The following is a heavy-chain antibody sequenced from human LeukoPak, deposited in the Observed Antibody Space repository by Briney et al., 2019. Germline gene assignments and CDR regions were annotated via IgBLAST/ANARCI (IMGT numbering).Heavy chain of an antibody. J-gene: IGHJ4*02. CDR1: GYTFINYD. CDR2: MNPNSGNI. Sequence: ASVKVSCKASGYTFINYDINWVRQATGQGLEWMGWMNPNSGNIGYAQKFQGRVTISSDTSISTAYMEMRNLRSDDTAVYYCASPMPVEYYYDSSGYYSFDYWGQGTLVTVSS. V-gene: IGHV1-8*01. D-gene: IGHD3-22*01. CDR3: ASPMPVEYYYDSSGYYSFDY.